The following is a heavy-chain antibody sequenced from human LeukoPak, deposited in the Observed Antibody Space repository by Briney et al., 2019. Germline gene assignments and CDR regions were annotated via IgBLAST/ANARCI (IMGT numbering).Heavy chain of an antibody. D-gene: IGHD3-10*01. J-gene: IGHJ4*02. Sequence: GGSLRLSCAASGFPFSSYAMIWFRQTPGKGLEWVSSIIASGGTTYYADSVKGRFTISRDNSKNTVYLQMNTLRAEDAAVYYCAKGAGGSYGLYYFHYWGQGALVTVSS. CDR2: IIASGGTT. CDR1: GFPFSSYA. V-gene: IGHV3-23*01. CDR3: AKGAGGSYGLYYFHY.